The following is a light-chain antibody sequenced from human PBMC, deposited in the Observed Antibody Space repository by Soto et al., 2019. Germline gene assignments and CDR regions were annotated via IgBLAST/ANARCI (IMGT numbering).Light chain of an antibody. J-gene: IGLJ2*01. CDR1: SSNIGAGYD. CDR2: GNS. V-gene: IGLV1-40*01. Sequence: QSVLTQPPSVSGAPGQRVTISCTGSSSNIGAGYDVHWYQQLPGRAPKLLIYGNSNRPSGVPDRFSGSKSGTSDSLAITGLQVEDEADYYCSSYTSSSTVVFGGGTQLTVL. CDR3: SSYTSSSTVV.